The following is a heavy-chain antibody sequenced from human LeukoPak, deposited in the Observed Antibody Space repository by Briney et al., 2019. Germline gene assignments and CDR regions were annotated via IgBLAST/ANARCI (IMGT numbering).Heavy chain of an antibody. CDR1: GGSISNSSYY. J-gene: IGHJ3*02. CDR3: ARGSTAMGRDAFDI. D-gene: IGHD5-18*01. V-gene: IGHV4-39*07. Sequence: SETLSLTCTVSGGSISNSSYYWGWIRQPPGKGLEWIGSIYYSGSTCYNPSLKSQVTISVDTSKNQFSLKLSSVTAADTAVYYCARGSTAMGRDAFDIWGQGTMVTVSS. CDR2: IYYSGST.